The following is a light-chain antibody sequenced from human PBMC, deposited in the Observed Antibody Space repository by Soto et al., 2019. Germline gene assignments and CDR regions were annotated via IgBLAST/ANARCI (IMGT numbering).Light chain of an antibody. CDR1: QSVRSS. Sequence: EIVLTQSPATLSLYPGERATLSCRASQSVRSSLAWYQQKLGQPPRLLIYDASNRATGIPARFSGSGSGTDFTLTISSLEPEDFAVYYCQQHTDWLRTFGQGT. V-gene: IGKV3-11*01. CDR2: DAS. CDR3: QQHTDWLRT. J-gene: IGKJ1*01.